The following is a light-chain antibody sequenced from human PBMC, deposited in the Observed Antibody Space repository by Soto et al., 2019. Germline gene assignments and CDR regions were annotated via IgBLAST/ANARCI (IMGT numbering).Light chain of an antibody. V-gene: IGKV1-9*01. Sequence: DIQLTQSPSFLSASVGDRVTITCRASQGISSYLAWYQQKPGKAPKLLIYAASTLQSGVPSRFSGSGSGTEFTLTISSLQPEAFETYYCQHLNSYLITFGQGTRLEI. CDR2: AAS. CDR1: QGISSY. CDR3: QHLNSYLIT. J-gene: IGKJ5*01.